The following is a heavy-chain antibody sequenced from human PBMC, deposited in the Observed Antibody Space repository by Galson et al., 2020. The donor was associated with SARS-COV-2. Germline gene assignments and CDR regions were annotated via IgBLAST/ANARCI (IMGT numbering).Heavy chain of an antibody. D-gene: IGHD2-15*01. CDR2: IKSKTDGGTT. Sequence: TGGSLRLSCATSGFTIINAWMNWVRQAPGKGLEWVGRIKSKTDGGTTDSAAPVKGRFTISRDDSKNTVYLQMNNLKTEDTAVYYCTTGVVRDYYQYNWFDPWGQGILVTVSS. CDR1: GFTIINAW. CDR3: TTGVVRDYYQYNWFDP. V-gene: IGHV3-15*01. J-gene: IGHJ5*02.